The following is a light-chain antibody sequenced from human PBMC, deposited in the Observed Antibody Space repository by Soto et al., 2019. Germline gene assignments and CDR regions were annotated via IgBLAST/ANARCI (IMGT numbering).Light chain of an antibody. CDR1: RSNIGSNA. Sequence: SVLTQPPSVSEAPRQRVTISCSGSRSNIGSNAVNWYQQLPGKAPKLLIYYDNLLPSGVSDRFSGSKSGTSASLAISGLQSEDEADYYCATWDDSLNGPVFGGGTKLTVL. CDR2: YDN. CDR3: ATWDDSLNGPV. J-gene: IGLJ3*02. V-gene: IGLV1-36*01.